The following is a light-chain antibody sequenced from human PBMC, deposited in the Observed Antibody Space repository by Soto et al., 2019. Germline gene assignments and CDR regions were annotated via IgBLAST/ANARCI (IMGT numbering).Light chain of an antibody. CDR1: QSVSSSY. Sequence: DTVLTQSPGTLSLSPGERATLSCRASQSVSSSYLAWYQQKPGQAPRLLIYGASSRATGIPDRFSGSGSGTDFTLTNSRLEPEDFAVYYCQQYGSSPPSWTFGQGTKVEIK. V-gene: IGKV3-20*01. CDR3: QQYGSSPPSWT. CDR2: GAS. J-gene: IGKJ1*01.